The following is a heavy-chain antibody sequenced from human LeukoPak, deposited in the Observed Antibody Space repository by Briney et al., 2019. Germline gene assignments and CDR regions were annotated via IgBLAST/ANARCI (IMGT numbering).Heavy chain of an antibody. CDR2: IYIGGST. V-gene: IGHV3-66*01. Sequence: GGSLRLSCAASGFTFSTYGMHWVRQAPGKGLEWVSVIYIGGSTHYADSVKGRFTISRDNSKNTLYLQMNSLRAEDTAVYYCASGQHNFDYWGQGTLVTVSS. CDR3: ASGQHNFDY. J-gene: IGHJ4*02. CDR1: GFTFSTYG.